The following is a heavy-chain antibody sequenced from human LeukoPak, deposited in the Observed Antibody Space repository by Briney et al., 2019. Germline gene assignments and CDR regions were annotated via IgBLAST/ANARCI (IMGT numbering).Heavy chain of an antibody. CDR3: ARGRQSVATSDFDY. CDR2: MNPNSGNT. CDR1: GCTFTSYD. Sequence: ASVKVSCKASGCTFTSYDINWVRQATGQGLEWMGWMNPNSGNTGYAQKFQGRVTMTRNTSISTAYMELSSLRSEDTAVYYCARGRQSVATSDFDYWGQGTLVTVSS. V-gene: IGHV1-8*01. J-gene: IGHJ4*02. D-gene: IGHD5-12*01.